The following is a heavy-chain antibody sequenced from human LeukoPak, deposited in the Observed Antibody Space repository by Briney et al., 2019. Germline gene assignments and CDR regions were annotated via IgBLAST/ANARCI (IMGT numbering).Heavy chain of an antibody. V-gene: IGHV3-23*01. D-gene: IGHD5-24*01. CDR1: GFTFSSYA. J-gene: IGHJ4*02. CDR2: MSGSGGST. CDR3: AKGDGYNSRRNVDY. Sequence: PGGSLRLSCAASGFTFSSYAMSWVRQAPGKGLEWVSAMSGSGGSTCYADSVKGRFTISRDNSKNSLHLQMNSLRAEDTALYYCAKGDGYNSRRNVDYWGQGTLVTVSS.